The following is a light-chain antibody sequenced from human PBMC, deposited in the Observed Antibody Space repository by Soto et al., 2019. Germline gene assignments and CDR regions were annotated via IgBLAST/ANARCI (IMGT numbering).Light chain of an antibody. V-gene: IGKV3-15*01. J-gene: IGKJ3*01. Sequence: EIVMTQSPATLSVSPGERATLSCRASQSVSSDLAWYQQKPGQAPRLLIYGASTRATGIPARFSGSGSGTEFTLTISSLQAEDFAVYYRQQYNHWPFTFGPGTKVDIK. CDR3: QQYNHWPFT. CDR1: QSVSSD. CDR2: GAS.